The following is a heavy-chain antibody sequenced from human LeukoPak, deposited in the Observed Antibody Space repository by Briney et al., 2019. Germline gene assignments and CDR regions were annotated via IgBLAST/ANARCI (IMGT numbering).Heavy chain of an antibody. CDR3: SRGRGDGYSGYDFGDY. D-gene: IGHD5-12*01. CDR1: GYTFTGYY. V-gene: IGHV1-2*03. CDR2: INPNSGGT. J-gene: IGHJ4*02. Sequence: LGASVKVSCKASGYTFTGYYMHWVRQAPGQGLEWMGWINPNSGGTDYAQKFQGRVTMARDTSISTAYMELSSLRSDDTAVYYCSRGRGDGYSGYDFGDYSGQGTLVTVSS.